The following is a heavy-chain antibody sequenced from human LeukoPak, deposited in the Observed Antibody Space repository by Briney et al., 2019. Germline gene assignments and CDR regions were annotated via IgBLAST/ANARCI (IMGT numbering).Heavy chain of an antibody. D-gene: IGHD3-10*01. CDR2: IRSKAYGGTT. CDR1: GFTFGDYA. Sequence: GGSLRLSCTASGFTFGDYAMSWFRQAPGKGLEWVGFIRSKAYGGTTEYAASVKGRFTISRDGSKSIAYLQMNSLKTEDTAVYYCTRDQTRWFGELLRNFDYWGQGTLVTVSS. J-gene: IGHJ4*02. V-gene: IGHV3-49*01. CDR3: TRDQTRWFGELLRNFDY.